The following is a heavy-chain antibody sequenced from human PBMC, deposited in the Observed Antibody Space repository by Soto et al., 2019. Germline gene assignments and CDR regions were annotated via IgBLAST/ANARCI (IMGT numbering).Heavy chain of an antibody. CDR1: VFSIISINC. CDR2: IYHSGST. D-gene: IGHD2-15*01. Sequence: PSDTLSRTCAGSVFSIISINCCSWVRQPPGKGLEWIGEIYHSGSTNYNPSIKSRVTISVDKSKNQFSLKLSSVTAADTAVYDWARAGHKVVTRLDYWGQGPLVTV. V-gene: IGHV4-4*02. CDR3: ARAGHKVVTRLDY. J-gene: IGHJ4*02.